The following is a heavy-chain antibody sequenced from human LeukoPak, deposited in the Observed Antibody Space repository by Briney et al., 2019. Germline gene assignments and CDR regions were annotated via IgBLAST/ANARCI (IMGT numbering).Heavy chain of an antibody. CDR3: ANYITVAGPYYFDS. CDR2: IYYSGST. CDR1: GGSISSYY. V-gene: IGHV4-59*01. Sequence: SETLSLTCTVSGGSISSYYWSWIRQPPGKGLEWIGYIYYSGSTNYNPSLKSRVTISVDTSKNQFSLKLSSVTAADTAVYYCANYITVAGPYYFDSWGQGTLVTVSS. D-gene: IGHD6-19*01. J-gene: IGHJ4*02.